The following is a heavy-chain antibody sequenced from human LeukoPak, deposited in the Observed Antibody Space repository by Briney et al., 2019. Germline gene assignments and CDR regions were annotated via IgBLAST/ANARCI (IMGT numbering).Heavy chain of an antibody. V-gene: IGHV3-30*02. Sequence: GGSLRLSCAASGFTFSSYGMHWVRQAPGKGLEWVAFIRYDGSNKYYADSVKGRFTISRDNSKNTLYLQMNSLRAEDTAVYYCARGESDYYDSSGYYRWGQGTLVTVSS. J-gene: IGHJ5*02. CDR2: IRYDGSNK. CDR3: ARGESDYYDSSGYYR. D-gene: IGHD3-22*01. CDR1: GFTFSSYG.